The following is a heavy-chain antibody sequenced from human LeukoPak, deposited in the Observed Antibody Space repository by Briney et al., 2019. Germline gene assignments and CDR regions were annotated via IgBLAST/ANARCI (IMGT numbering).Heavy chain of an antibody. J-gene: IGHJ4*02. CDR2: IYSGGDT. Sequence: GGSLRLSCAASGFTVNSNYMSWVRQAPGKGLEWVSLIYSGGDTYYADSVKGRFTISRDNSKNTLYLQMNGLRAEDTAVYYCARSLYFDYWGQGTLVTVSS. CDR3: ARSLYFDY. V-gene: IGHV3-66*01. CDR1: GFTVNSNY.